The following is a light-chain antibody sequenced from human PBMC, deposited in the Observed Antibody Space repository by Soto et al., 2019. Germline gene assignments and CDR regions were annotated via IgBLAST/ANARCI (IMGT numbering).Light chain of an antibody. CDR1: QVIGND. CDR2: AAS. V-gene: IGKV1-6*01. Sequence: AIQMTQSPSSLSVSVGDRVTITCRASQVIGNDVGWYQQKPGKAPKLLNYAASSLQSGVPSRFRSSNSSTDFTLTSNDRQPEDCATYYRLQAHHYPPTSGGGTEVEVK. CDR3: LQAHHYPPT. J-gene: IGKJ4*01.